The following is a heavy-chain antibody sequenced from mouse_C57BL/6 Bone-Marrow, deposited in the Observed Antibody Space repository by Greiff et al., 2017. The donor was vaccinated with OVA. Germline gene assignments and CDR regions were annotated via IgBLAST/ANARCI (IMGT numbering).Heavy chain of an antibody. CDR3: ARRGYGNYEYFDV. Sequence: QVQLKQSGAELVRPGTSVKVSCKASGYAFTNYLIEWVKQRPGQGLEWIGVINPGSGGTNYNEKFKGKATLTADKSSSTAYMQLSSLTSEDSAVYFCARRGYGNYEYFDVWGTGTTVTVSS. CDR2: INPGSGGT. V-gene: IGHV1-54*01. J-gene: IGHJ1*03. D-gene: IGHD2-1*01. CDR1: GYAFTNYL.